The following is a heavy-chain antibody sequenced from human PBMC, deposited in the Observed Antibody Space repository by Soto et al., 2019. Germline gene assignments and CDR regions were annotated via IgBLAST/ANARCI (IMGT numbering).Heavy chain of an antibody. V-gene: IGHV4-39*01. CDR3: ARINRQYCTNGVCYTHYYMDV. Sequence: SETLSFTCTVSGGSISSSSYYWGWIRQPPGKGLEWIGSIYYSGSTYYNPSLKSRVTISVDTSKNQFSLKLSSVTAADTAVYYCARINRQYCTNGVCYTHYYMDVWGKGTTVTVSS. CDR2: IYYSGST. J-gene: IGHJ6*03. CDR1: GGSISSSSYY. D-gene: IGHD2-8*01.